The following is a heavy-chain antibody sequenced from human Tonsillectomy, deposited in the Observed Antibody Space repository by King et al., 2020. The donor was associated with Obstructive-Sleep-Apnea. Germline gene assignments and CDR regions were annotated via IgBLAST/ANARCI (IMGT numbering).Heavy chain of an antibody. V-gene: IGHV4-30-4*01. Sequence: VQLQESGPGLVKPSQTLSLTCTVSGGYITSGDYYGSLIRQPPGKGLGWIGYVYYSGRTYSNPSLKSRGTISVDTSKTQFSLKLSSVTAADTAVYYCARGNYYDSSGYYHRGEWFDPWGQGTLVTVSS. CDR3: ARGNYYDSSGYYHRGEWFDP. D-gene: IGHD3-22*01. CDR2: VYYSGRT. J-gene: IGHJ5*02. CDR1: GGYITSGDYY.